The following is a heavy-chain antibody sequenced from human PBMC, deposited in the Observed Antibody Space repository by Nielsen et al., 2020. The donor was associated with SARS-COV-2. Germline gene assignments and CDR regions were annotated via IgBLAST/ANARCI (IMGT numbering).Heavy chain of an antibody. CDR1: CFSIICGGYS. Sequence: LTLSCSVSCFSIICGGYSWSSIRQPPGKGLEWIGYIYHSGRTYYNPSLKSRVTISVDRSKNQFSLKLSSVTAADTAVYYCARGGRITFGGADDAFDIWGQGTMVTVSS. V-gene: IGHV4-30-2*01. D-gene: IGHD3-16*01. CDR3: ARGGRITFGGADDAFDI. CDR2: IYHSGRT. J-gene: IGHJ3*02.